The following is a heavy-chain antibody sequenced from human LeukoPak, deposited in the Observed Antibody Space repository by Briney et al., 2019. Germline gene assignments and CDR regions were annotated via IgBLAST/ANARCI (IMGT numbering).Heavy chain of an antibody. J-gene: IGHJ3*02. D-gene: IGHD3-3*02. V-gene: IGHV3-53*01. CDR1: GFTVSSNY. CDR3: AREDISSDAYDI. CDR2: IYSGGST. Sequence: PGGSLRLSCAASGFTVSSNYMSWVRQAPGKGLEWVSVIYSGGSTYYADSVKGRFTISRDKSKNTLYLQMNSLSAEDTAVYYCAREDISSDAYDIWGQGTMVTVSS.